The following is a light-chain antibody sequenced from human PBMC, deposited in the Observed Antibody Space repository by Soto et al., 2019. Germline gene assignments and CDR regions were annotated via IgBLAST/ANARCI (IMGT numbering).Light chain of an antibody. CDR1: SSDIGDSNY. Sequence: QSALTQPASVSGSPGQSITISCTGTSSDIGDSNYVSWYQQHPGKAPKLVIYDVSNRPSGVSNRFSGSKSANTASLTISGLRAEDVVDYYRFSFRSSSPSYVLDTGPKVTVL. CDR2: DVS. CDR3: FSFRSSSPSYV. V-gene: IGLV2-14*03. J-gene: IGLJ1*01.